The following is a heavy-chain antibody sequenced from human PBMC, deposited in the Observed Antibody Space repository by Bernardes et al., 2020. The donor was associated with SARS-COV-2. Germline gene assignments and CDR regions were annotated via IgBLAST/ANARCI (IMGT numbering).Heavy chain of an antibody. V-gene: IGHV3-21*01. CDR3: ARLQTVSQTYYYYGMDV. CDR2: ISSSSSYI. Sequence: GGSLRLTCAASGFTFSSYSMNWVRQAPGKGLEWVSSISSSSSYIYYADSVKGRFTISRDNAKNSLYLQMNSLRAEDTAVYYCARLQTVSQTYYYYGMDVWGQGTTVTVSS. CDR1: GFTFSSYS. J-gene: IGHJ6*02.